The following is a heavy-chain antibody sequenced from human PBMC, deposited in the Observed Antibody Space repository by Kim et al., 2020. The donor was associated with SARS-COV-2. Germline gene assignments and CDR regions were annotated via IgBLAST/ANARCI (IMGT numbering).Heavy chain of an antibody. CDR2: ISYDGSNK. CDR3: AKSFSGSYFGYDY. D-gene: IGHD1-26*01. Sequence: GGSLRLSCAASGFTFNTYGMHWVRQAPGKGLEWVAVISYDGSNKYYADSVKGRFTISRDNSKNTLYLQMNSLRIEDTAVYYCAKSFSGSYFGYDYWGHGTLVPVSS. V-gene: IGHV3-30*18. CDR1: GFTFNTYG. J-gene: IGHJ4*01.